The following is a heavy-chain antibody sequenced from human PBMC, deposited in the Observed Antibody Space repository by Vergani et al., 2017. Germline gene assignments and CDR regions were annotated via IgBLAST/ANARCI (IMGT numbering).Heavy chain of an antibody. D-gene: IGHD3-10*01. CDR3: ARPSLTRVRGGYGMDV. Sequence: QVQLQESGPGLVKPSETLSLTCTVSGGSISSYYWSWIRQPPGKGLEWIGYIYYSGSTNYNPSLKSRVTISVDTSKNQFSLKLSSVTAADTAVYYCARPSLTRVRGGYGMDVWGQGTTVTVSS. CDR2: IYYSGST. CDR1: GGSISSYY. J-gene: IGHJ6*02. V-gene: IGHV4-59*08.